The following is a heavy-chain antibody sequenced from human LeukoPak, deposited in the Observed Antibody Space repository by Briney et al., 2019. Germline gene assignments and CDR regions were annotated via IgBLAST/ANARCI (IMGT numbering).Heavy chain of an antibody. D-gene: IGHD3/OR15-3a*01. CDR1: GFTFSTYS. J-gene: IGHJ4*02. CDR2: ISGSSTYI. CDR3: ARVKGTERDY. Sequence: GGSLRLSCAASGFTFSTYSMNWVRQAPGKGLEWVSSISGSSTYIFYADSVKGRFTISRDNAKNSLFLQMNSLRVEDTAVYYCARVKGTERDYWGQGTLVTVSS. V-gene: IGHV3-21*01.